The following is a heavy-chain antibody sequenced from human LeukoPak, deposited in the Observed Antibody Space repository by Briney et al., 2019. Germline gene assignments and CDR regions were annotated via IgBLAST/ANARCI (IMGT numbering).Heavy chain of an antibody. CDR2: FDPEDGET. Sequence: ASVKVSCKVSGYTLTELSMHWVRQAPGKGLEWMGGFDPEDGETIYAQKFQGRVTMTEDTSTDTAYMELSSLRSEDTAVYYCASPIPNCSSTSCYLALDYWGQGTLVTVSS. D-gene: IGHD2-2*01. CDR1: GYTLTELS. V-gene: IGHV1-24*01. CDR3: ASPIPNCSSTSCYLALDY. J-gene: IGHJ4*02.